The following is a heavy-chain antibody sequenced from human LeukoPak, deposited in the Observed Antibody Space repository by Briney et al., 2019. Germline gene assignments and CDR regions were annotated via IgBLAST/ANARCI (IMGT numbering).Heavy chain of an antibody. Sequence: SETLSLTCTVSGDSISGSSYYWGWIRQPPGKGLEWIASMYNSGSTYYNPSLKSRVTISVDTSKNQFSLKLSSVTAADTAVYYCASASGSGPPRRWGQRTLVTVSS. J-gene: IGHJ4*02. CDR2: MYNSGST. D-gene: IGHD1-1*01. CDR3: ASASGSGPPRR. CDR1: GDSISGSSYY. V-gene: IGHV4-39*01.